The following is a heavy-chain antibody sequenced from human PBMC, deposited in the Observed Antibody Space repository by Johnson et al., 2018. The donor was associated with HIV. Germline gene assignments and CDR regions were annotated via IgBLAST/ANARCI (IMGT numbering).Heavy chain of an antibody. J-gene: IGHJ3*01. CDR2: MFRVGST. CDR3: GGCRESDALDV. CDR1: GFAVSDSF. Sequence: VQLVESGGGLVQPGGSLRLSCSASGFAVSDSFMNWVRLPPGKGLEWVSVMFRVGSTFHRDSVKGRFSISRDSSKNTLFLQMNNLRAEDTALYYCGGCRESDALDVWGQGTMVTVSS. D-gene: IGHD2-15*01. V-gene: IGHV3-66*01.